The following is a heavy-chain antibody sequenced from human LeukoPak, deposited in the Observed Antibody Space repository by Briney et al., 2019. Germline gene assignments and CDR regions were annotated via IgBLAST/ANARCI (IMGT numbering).Heavy chain of an antibody. CDR2: ISAYNGNT. CDR1: GYTFTSYG. V-gene: IGHV1-18*01. CDR3: ASSGAPESLDVVYYFDY. J-gene: IGHJ4*02. D-gene: IGHD2-15*01. Sequence: ASVKVSCKASGYTFTSYGISWVRQAPGQGLEWMGWISAYNGNTNYAQKLRGRVTMTTDTSTSTAYMELRSLRSDDTAVYYCASSGAPESLDVVYYFDYWGQGILVTVSS.